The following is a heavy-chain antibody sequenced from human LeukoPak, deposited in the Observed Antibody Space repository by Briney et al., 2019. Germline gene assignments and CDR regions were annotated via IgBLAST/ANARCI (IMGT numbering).Heavy chain of an antibody. CDR3: ANQAYSQFDY. J-gene: IGHJ4*02. CDR1: GFAFSSYW. Sequence: PGGSLTLACVASGFAFSSYWMSWVRLAPGRGLELVANISPDGSGKYCVDSVKGRFAISRDNAKRSLYLQMNSLRAEDTAVYYCANQAYSQFDYWGQGTLVSVSS. D-gene: IGHD4-11*01. CDR2: ISPDGSGK. V-gene: IGHV3-7*01.